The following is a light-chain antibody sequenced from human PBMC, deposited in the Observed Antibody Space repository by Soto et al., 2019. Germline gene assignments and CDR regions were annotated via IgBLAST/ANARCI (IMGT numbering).Light chain of an antibody. V-gene: IGKV3-15*01. Sequence: ETVRTQSPATLSVSPGERATLSCRARQGVSIDLAWYQQRPGQAPRVLIYDAFTRATGIPARFSSSASGTEITLTITSLQSEDFTVYYCQQYNNWALTFGRGTKVEIK. J-gene: IGKJ4*01. CDR1: QGVSID. CDR2: DAF. CDR3: QQYNNWALT.